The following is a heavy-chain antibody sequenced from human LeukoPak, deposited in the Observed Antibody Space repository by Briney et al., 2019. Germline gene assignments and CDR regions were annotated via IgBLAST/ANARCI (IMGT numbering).Heavy chain of an antibody. J-gene: IGHJ4*02. CDR1: GFSLSSYA. CDR2: ISYDGSKK. V-gene: IGHV3-30*04. Sequence: PGGSLRLSCAASGFSLSSYAIHWVRQAPGKGLEWVAIISYDGSKKYYADSVKGRFTISRDNSKNTLYLEMNSLRAEDTAVYYCAKDIGSYYDYWGQGILVTVSS. CDR3: AKDIGSYYDY. D-gene: IGHD3-10*01.